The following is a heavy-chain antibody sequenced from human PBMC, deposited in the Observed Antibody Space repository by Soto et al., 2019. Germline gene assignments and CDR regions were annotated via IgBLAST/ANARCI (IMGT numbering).Heavy chain of an antibody. CDR2: VSAYNGYT. J-gene: IGHJ4*02. V-gene: IGHV1-18*01. D-gene: IGHD3-3*02. CDR3: ASGTSIAVPEGS. CDR1: GFTFSNYG. Sequence: QVQLVQSGAEVKKPGASVKVSCKGSGFTFSNYGFNWVRQAPGQGLEWVGWVSAYNGYTKSAQNFQDRLIMTTDTSTNTAYMELRGLRPDDTALYYCASGTSIAVPEGSWGQGPRVTVSS.